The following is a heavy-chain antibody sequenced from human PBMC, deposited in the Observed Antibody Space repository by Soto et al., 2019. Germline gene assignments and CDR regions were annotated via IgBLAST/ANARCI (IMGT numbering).Heavy chain of an antibody. CDR2: IIPIFGTA. J-gene: IGHJ4*02. V-gene: IGHV1-69*13. D-gene: IGHD3-3*01. CDR3: ARGPAGVLRFFEWLLYFVY. CDR1: GGTFSSYA. Sequence: SVKVSCKASGGTFSSYAISWVRQAPGQGLEWMGGIIPIFGTANYAQKFQGRVAITADESTSTAYMELSSLRSEDTAVYYCARGPAGVLRFFEWLLYFVYWGQGTLVTVSS.